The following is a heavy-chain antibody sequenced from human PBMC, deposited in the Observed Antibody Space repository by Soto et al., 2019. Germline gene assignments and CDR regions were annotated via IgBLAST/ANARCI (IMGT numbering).Heavy chain of an antibody. CDR2: ISAYNGNT. V-gene: IGHV1-18*01. CDR1: GYTFTSYG. CDR3: AREGYCISTSCYASALDY. D-gene: IGHD2-2*01. Sequence: QVQLVQSGAEVKKPGASVKVSCKASGYTFTSYGISWVRQAPGQGLEWMGWISAYNGNTDYPQKLQGRVTMTTDTSTSTACMELRSLRSDDTAVYYCAREGYCISTSCYASALDYWGQGTLVTVSS. J-gene: IGHJ4*02.